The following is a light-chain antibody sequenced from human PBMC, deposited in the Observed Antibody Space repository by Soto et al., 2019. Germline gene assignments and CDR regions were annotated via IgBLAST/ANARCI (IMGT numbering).Light chain of an antibody. CDR2: KSS. CDR3: QQYNDNWT. J-gene: IGKJ1*01. Sequence: DLQMTQSPSTLSACVGDRVTITCRASQSISSWLAWYQQRPGTAPKLLIYKSSTLQSGVPSRFSGSGSGTEFTLTISSLQPDYSATYYCQQYNDNWTFGQGTKVE. CDR1: QSISSW. V-gene: IGKV1-5*03.